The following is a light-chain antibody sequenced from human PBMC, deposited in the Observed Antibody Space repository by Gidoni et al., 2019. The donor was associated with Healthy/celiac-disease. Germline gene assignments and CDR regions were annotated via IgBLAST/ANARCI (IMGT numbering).Light chain of an antibody. J-gene: IGLJ2*01. CDR2: QDS. CDR1: KLGDKY. CDR3: QAWDSSTVV. Sequence: SYELTQPPSVSVSPGQTASITCSGAKLGDKYACWYQQKPGQSPVLVIYQDSKRPSGIPARFSGSNSGNIATLTISGTQAMDEADYYCQAWDSSTVVFGGGTKLTVL. V-gene: IGLV3-1*01.